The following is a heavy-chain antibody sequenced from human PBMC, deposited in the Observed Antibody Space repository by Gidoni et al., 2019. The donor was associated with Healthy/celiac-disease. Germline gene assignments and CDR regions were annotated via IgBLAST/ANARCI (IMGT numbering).Heavy chain of an antibody. V-gene: IGHV2-26*01. J-gene: IGHJ4*02. CDR3: ARSFPYSDSSGYYLWYFDY. CDR1: GFSLSNARMG. Sequence: QVTLKESGPVLVKPTETLTLTCTVSGFSLSNARMGVRWSRQPPGKALEWLAHIFSNDEKSYSTSLKSRLTISKDTSKSQVVLTMTNMDPVDTATYYCARSFPYSDSSGYYLWYFDYWGQGTLVTVSS. D-gene: IGHD3-22*01. CDR2: IFSNDEK.